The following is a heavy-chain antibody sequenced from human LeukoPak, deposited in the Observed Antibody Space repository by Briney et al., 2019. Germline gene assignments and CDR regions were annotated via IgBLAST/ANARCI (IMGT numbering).Heavy chain of an antibody. CDR3: ARQKCTSTSCLTKNAFDI. V-gene: IGHV4-4*09. CDR2: IYTSGST. D-gene: IGHD2-2*01. Sequence: PSETLSLTCTVSGSISGYYWSWMRQPPRKGLEWIGYIYTSGSTNYNPSLESRVTISVDTSKNQFSLDLSSVTAADTAVYYCARQKCTSTSCLTKNAFDIWGQGTMVTVSS. CDR1: GSISGYY. J-gene: IGHJ3*02.